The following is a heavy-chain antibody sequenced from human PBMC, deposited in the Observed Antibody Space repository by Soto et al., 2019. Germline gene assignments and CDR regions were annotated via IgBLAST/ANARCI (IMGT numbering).Heavy chain of an antibody. Sequence: QVQLVESGGGVVQPGRSLRLSCAASGFTSSSYAMHWVRQAPGKGLEWVAVISYDGSNKYYADSVKGRFTISRDNSKNTLYLQMNSLRAEDTAVYYCAREVIGFDPWGQGTLVTVSS. CDR1: GFTSSSYA. CDR3: AREVIGFDP. V-gene: IGHV3-30-3*01. CDR2: ISYDGSNK. D-gene: IGHD3-16*02. J-gene: IGHJ5*02.